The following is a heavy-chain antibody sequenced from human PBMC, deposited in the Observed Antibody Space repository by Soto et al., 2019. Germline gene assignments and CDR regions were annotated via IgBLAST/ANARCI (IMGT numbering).Heavy chain of an antibody. CDR2: ISAYNGNT. V-gene: IGHV1-18*04. CDR1: GYTFTSYG. CDR3: ARDPRRYYYYYGMDV. Sequence: QVQLVQSGAEVKKPGASVKVSCKASGYTFTSYGICWVRQAPGQGLEWMGWISAYNGNTNYAQKLQGRVTMTTDTSTSTAYMELRSLRSDDTAVYYCARDPRRYYYYYGMDVWGQGTTVTVSS. J-gene: IGHJ6*02.